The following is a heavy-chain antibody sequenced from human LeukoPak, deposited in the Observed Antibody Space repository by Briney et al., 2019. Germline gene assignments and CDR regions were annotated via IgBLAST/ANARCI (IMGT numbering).Heavy chain of an antibody. Sequence: SVKVSCKASGGTFSSYAISWVRQAPGQGLEWMGGIIPIFGTANYAQKFQGRVTITADESTSTAYMELSSLRSEDTAVYYCARGWELLYYFDYWGQGTLVTVSS. CDR1: GGTFSSYA. J-gene: IGHJ4*02. D-gene: IGHD1-26*01. CDR2: IIPIFGTA. V-gene: IGHV1-69*13. CDR3: ARGWELLYYFDY.